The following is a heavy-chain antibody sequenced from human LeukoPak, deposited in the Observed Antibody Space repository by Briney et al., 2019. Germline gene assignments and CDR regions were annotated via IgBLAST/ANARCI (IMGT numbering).Heavy chain of an antibody. Sequence: SVKVSCKASGYTFTSYDINWVRQATGQGLEWMGWMNPNSGNTGYAQKFQGRVTMTRNTSISTAYMELSSLRSEDTAVYYCARFWGSSSPFDYWGQGTLVTVSS. V-gene: IGHV1-8*01. J-gene: IGHJ4*02. D-gene: IGHD6-13*01. CDR3: ARFWGSSSPFDY. CDR1: GYTFTSYD. CDR2: MNPNSGNT.